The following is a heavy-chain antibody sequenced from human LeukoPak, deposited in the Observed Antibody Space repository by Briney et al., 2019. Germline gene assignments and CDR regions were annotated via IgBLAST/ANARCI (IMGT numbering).Heavy chain of an antibody. V-gene: IGHV4-4*07. D-gene: IGHD3-10*01. J-gene: IGHJ4*02. CDR3: VATWFVGVRGVDQYYFDY. Sequence: KASETLSLTCTVSGGSISSYYWSWIRQPAGKGLEWIGRIYTSGSTNYNPSLKSRVTMSVDTSKNHFSLTLSSVTAADTAVYYCVATWFVGVRGVDQYYFDYWGQGTLVTVSS. CDR2: IYTSGST. CDR1: GGSISSYY.